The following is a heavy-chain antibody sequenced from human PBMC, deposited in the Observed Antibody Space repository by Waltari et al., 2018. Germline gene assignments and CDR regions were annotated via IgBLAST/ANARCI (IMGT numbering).Heavy chain of an antibody. Sequence: EVQLVESGGELVQPGGSLRLSCAASGFNFRNYGMNWVRQAPGKGLEWVSSSTAAGSGTYYADTVKGRFTTSRDNSNNTVFLQMNSLRVKDTALYYCAKHQLLQAYYYSMDVWGKGTTVTVSS. CDR2: STAAGSGT. J-gene: IGHJ6*03. V-gene: IGHV3-23*04. CDR3: AKHQLLQAYYYSMDV. D-gene: IGHD2-2*01. CDR1: GFNFRNYG.